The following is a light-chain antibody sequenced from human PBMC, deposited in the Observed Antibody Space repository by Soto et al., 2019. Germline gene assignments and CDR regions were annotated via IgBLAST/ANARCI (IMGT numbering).Light chain of an antibody. CDR1: SGHSSYA. CDR3: QTWGTGIQV. V-gene: IGLV4-69*01. CDR2: LNSDGSH. J-gene: IGLJ2*01. Sequence: QPVLTKSPSAYASLGASVKLTCTLSSGHSSYAIAWHQQQPEKGPRYLMKLNSDGSHSKGDGIPDRFSGSSSGAERYLTISSLQSEDEADYYCQTWGTGIQVFGGGTKLTVL.